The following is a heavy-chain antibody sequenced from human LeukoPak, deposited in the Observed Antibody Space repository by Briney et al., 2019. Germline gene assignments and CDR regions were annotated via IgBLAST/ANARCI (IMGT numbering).Heavy chain of an antibody. CDR3: ARHDYLGD. J-gene: IGHJ4*02. Sequence: PGGSLRLSCAASGFIFIDHFMAWVRQAPGKGLEWVALIKIDGRTYYPDSVKGRFTVSRDISRSMVYLQMNNLRVDDTAVYYCARHDYLGDWGQGTLVTVSS. CDR2: IKIDGRT. V-gene: IGHV3-53*01. CDR1: GFIFIDHF.